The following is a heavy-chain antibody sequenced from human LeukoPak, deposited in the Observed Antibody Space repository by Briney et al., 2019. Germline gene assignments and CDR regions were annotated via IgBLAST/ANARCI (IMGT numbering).Heavy chain of an antibody. CDR3: ARGITSGPRRYDVRNFDY. Sequence: SETLSLTCTVSGGSFSTYYWNWIRQPPGKGLEWIGYIYYTWSTNYNPSLKIRVTISVDTSKNQSFLKPSSVTAADTAVYYCARGITSGPRRYDVRNFDYWGQGTPVTVSS. V-gene: IGHV4-59*01. D-gene: IGHD3-3*01. CDR2: IYYTWST. CDR1: GGSFSTYY. J-gene: IGHJ4*02.